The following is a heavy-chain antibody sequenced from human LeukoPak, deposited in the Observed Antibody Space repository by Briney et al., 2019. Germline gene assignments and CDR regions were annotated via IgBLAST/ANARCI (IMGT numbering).Heavy chain of an antibody. D-gene: IGHD3-10*01. J-gene: IGHJ4*02. V-gene: IGHV4-39*01. CDR2: IYYSGST. CDR3: ARLGDVDY. CDR1: GGSISSSSYY. Sequence: SETLSLTCTVSGGSISSSSYYWGWIRQPPGKGLEWIESIYYSGSTYYNPSLKSRVTISVDTSNTQFSLKLSSVTAADTAVYYCARLGDVDYWGQGTLVTVSS.